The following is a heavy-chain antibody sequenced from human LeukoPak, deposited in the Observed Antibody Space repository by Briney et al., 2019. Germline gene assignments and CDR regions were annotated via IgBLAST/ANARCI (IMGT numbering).Heavy chain of an antibody. CDR3: ARDGDYDIFFKDYYYYYMDV. CDR1: GGTFSSYD. Sequence: ASEKVSCKASGGTFSSYDISWVRQAPGQGLEWMGGIIPIFGTANYAQKFQGGVTITADKSTSTAYMELSSLRSEDTAVYYCARDGDYDIFFKDYYYYYMDVWGKGTTVTVSS. J-gene: IGHJ6*03. V-gene: IGHV1-69*06. D-gene: IGHD3-9*01. CDR2: IIPIFGTA.